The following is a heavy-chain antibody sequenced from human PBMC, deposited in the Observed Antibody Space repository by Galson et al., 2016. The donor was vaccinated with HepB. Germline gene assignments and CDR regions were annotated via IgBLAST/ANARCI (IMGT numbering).Heavy chain of an antibody. D-gene: IGHD3-16*01. CDR3: TRAGAGGNAFDF. Sequence: SVRVSCKASGYIFMSYALNWARQAPGQGLEWMAWINTVTGNTTYAQDFTGRFVFSLDSSVSTAYLQISTLQAEDTAVYFCTRAGAGGNAFDFWGQGTMVTVSS. J-gene: IGHJ3*01. V-gene: IGHV7-4-1*02. CDR1: GYIFMSYA. CDR2: INTVTGNT.